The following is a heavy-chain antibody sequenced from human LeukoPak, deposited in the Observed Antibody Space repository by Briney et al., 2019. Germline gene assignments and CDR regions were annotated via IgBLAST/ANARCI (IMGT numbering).Heavy chain of an antibody. J-gene: IGHJ6*02. D-gene: IGHD6-13*01. CDR2: INPNSGGT. V-gene: IGHV1-2*06. Sequence: ASVKVSCKASGYTFTCYYMHWVRQAPGQGLEWMGRINPNSGGTNYAQKFQGRVTMTRDTSISTAYMELSRLRSDDTAVYYCARQQLVPYYYYYGMDVWGQGTTVTVSS. CDR1: GYTFTCYY. CDR3: ARQQLVPYYYYYGMDV.